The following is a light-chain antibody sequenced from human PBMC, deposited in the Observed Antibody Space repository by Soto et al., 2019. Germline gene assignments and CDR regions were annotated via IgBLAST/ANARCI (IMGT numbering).Light chain of an antibody. J-gene: IGKJ2*01. CDR2: GAS. Sequence: EVVMTQSPGTLSVSPEERATLSCRASQSVSSNLAWYQQKPGQAPRLLMYGASTRAPGVPARFSGSGSGTEFTLTISSLQYEDFTVYYCQQYNNWPDTFGQGTKLEIK. CDR1: QSVSSN. V-gene: IGKV3-15*01. CDR3: QQYNNWPDT.